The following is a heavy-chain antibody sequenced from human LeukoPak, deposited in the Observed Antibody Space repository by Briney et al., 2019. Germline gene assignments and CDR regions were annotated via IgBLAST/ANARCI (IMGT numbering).Heavy chain of an antibody. J-gene: IGHJ6*02. CDR1: GYTFTGYF. CDR3: ARDLIVVVPAATEGGYYYGIDV. Sequence: GASLKVSCKASGYTFTGYFVHWVGQAAGQRLEWRGWINPYSGGTNYAQKFKGKVTMTRDTSISTAYMELSRLRSDDTAVYYCARDLIVVVPAATEGGYYYGIDVWGQGTTVTVSS. D-gene: IGHD2-2*01. V-gene: IGHV1-2*02. CDR2: INPYSGGT.